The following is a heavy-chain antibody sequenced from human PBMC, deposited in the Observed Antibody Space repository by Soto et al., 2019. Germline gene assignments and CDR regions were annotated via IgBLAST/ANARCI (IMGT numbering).Heavy chain of an antibody. V-gene: IGHV3-48*02. CDR3: ARGLVTIDY. J-gene: IGHJ4*02. CDR2: ISITSATR. Sequence: GGSLRLSCGASGFTLDTFGMNWVRQAPGRGLEWLSYISITSATRYYADSVKGRFTISRDNAENSLYLQMNSLRDEDTAVYYCARGLVTIDYWGQGTLVTVSS. CDR1: GFTLDTFG.